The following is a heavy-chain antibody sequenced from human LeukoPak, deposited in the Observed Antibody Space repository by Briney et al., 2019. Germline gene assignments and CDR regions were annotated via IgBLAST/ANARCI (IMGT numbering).Heavy chain of an antibody. V-gene: IGHV4-39*07. Sequence: SETLSLTCTVSGGSISSSSYYWGWIRQPPGKGLEWIGSIYYSGSTYYNPSLKSRVTISVDTSKNQFSLNLNSVTAANTAVYFCARDEGSAYPFDYWGQGTLVTVSS. CDR2: IYYSGST. D-gene: IGHD3-22*01. CDR3: ARDEGSAYPFDY. CDR1: GGSISSSSYY. J-gene: IGHJ4*02.